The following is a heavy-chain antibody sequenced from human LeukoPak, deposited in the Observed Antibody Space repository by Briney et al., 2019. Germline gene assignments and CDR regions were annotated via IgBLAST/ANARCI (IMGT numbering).Heavy chain of an antibody. D-gene: IGHD1-1*01. J-gene: IGHJ4*02. CDR2: ITTSGTVT. CDR1: GFTFRTFE. V-gene: IGHV3-48*03. CDR3: ARSTTTSLFDY. Sequence: GGSLRLSCAAAGFTFRTFEMNWVRQAPGRGLEWISHITTSGTVTYYADSVKGRFTISRDNAKNSLYLQMNSLRAEDTAVYYCARSTTTSLFDYWGQGTLVTVSS.